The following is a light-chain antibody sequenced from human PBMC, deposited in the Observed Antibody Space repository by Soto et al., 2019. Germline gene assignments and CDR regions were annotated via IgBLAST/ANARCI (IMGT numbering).Light chain of an antibody. CDR3: QQYYNWPLT. V-gene: IGKV3-15*01. Sequence: DIVLTQSPGTLSLSPGERATLSCRASQSVTSTYLAWYQQKPGQAPRVLIYGASIRATGVPARFSGSGSGTEFTLTISSLQSEDFALFYCQQYYNWPLTFGQGTKVDIK. CDR1: QSVTSTY. CDR2: GAS. J-gene: IGKJ1*01.